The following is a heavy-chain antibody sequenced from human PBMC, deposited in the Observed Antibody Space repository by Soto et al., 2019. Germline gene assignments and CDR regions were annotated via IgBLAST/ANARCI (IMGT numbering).Heavy chain of an antibody. J-gene: IGHJ3*02. Sequence: QVQLQESGPGLVKPSETLSLTCTVSGGSISSYYWSWIRQPPGKGLEWIVYIYYSGSTNYNPSLRSRIPLSVVTTKDQFALKLGSVAPADAAEYSWARGRGGLFIKLLLTAFDSWGQWTMVTVAS. CDR1: GGSISSYY. CDR3: ARGRGGLFIKLLLTAFDS. D-gene: IGHD2-15*01. CDR2: IYYSGST. V-gene: IGHV4-59*01.